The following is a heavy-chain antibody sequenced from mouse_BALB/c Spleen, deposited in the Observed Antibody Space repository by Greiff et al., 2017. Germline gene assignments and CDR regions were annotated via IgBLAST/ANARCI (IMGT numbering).Heavy chain of an antibody. CDR2: ISNGGGST. D-gene: IGHD2-14*01. CDR1: GFTFSSYT. V-gene: IGHV5-12-2*01. Sequence: EVKLMESGGGLVQPGGSLKLSCAASGFTFSSYTMSWVRQTPEKRLEWVAYISNGGGSTYYPDTVKGRFTISRDNTKNTLYLQMSSLKPEDTAMYYCARHNYRYDGVFDYWGQGTTLTVSS. J-gene: IGHJ2*01. CDR3: ARHNYRYDGVFDY.